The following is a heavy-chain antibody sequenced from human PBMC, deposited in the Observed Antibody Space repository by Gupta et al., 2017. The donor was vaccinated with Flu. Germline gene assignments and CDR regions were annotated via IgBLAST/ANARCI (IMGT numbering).Heavy chain of an antibody. V-gene: IGHV1-69*06. J-gene: IGHJ4*02. CDR3: ASASRGGSLFNSFDY. D-gene: IGHD2-15*01. CDR2: IIPMHGTP. CDR1: GGSFSSFA. Sequence: QVQLVQSGAVVKQPGSSVYVSCKVSGGSFSSFALFWLRQAPGQGLEWMGGIIPMHGTPNYVAKFQGRGKISADKSTSIAYMEISSLKSEDTALYYCASASRGGSLFNSFDYWGQGTLLTVSS.